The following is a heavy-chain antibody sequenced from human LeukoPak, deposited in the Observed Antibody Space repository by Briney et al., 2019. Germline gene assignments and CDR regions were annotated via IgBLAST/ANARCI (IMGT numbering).Heavy chain of an antibody. D-gene: IGHD3-9*01. J-gene: IGHJ4*02. CDR1: GGSFSNCY. Sequence: PSETLSLTCSVSGGSFSNCYWSWIRQPPGKGLEWIGFIYYSGTTDYNPSLKSRVTISVDTSKKQFSLKLSSVTAADTAVYYCARGVVLTGYPLDFWGRGTLVTVSS. CDR3: ARGVVLTGYPLDF. CDR2: IYYSGTT. V-gene: IGHV4-59*01.